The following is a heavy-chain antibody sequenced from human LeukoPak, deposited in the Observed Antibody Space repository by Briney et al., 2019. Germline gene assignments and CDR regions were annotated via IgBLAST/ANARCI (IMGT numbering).Heavy chain of an antibody. V-gene: IGHV3-23*01. CDR2: ISGSGGST. CDR1: GFTFSSYA. D-gene: IGHD3-22*01. CDR3: ARDYYDSSGYFPFGAFDI. J-gene: IGHJ3*02. Sequence: PGGSLRLSCAASGFTFSSYAMSWVRQAPGKGLEWVSAISGSGGSTYYADSVKGRFTISRDNSKNTLYLQMNSLRAKDTAVYYCARDYYDSSGYFPFGAFDIWGQGTMVTVSS.